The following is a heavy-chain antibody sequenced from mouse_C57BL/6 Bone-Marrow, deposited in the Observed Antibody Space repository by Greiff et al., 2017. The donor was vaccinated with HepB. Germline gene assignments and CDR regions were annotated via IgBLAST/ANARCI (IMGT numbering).Heavy chain of an antibody. V-gene: IGHV5-6*01. CDR3: ARHDPYYYGSSPFAY. D-gene: IGHD1-1*01. Sequence: EVQLQESGGDLVKPGGSLKLSCAASGFTFSSYGMSWVRQTPDKRLEWVATISSGGSYTYYPDSVKGRFTISRDNAKNTLYLQMSSLKSEDTAMYYCARHDPYYYGSSPFAYWGQGTLVTVSA. CDR1: GFTFSSYG. CDR2: ISSGGSYT. J-gene: IGHJ3*01.